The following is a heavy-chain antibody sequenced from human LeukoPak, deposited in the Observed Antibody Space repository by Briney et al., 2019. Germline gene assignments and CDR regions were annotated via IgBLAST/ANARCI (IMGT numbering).Heavy chain of an antibody. V-gene: IGHV3-53*01. Sequence: PGGSLRLSCAASGFTVSTNYMSWVRQAPGKGLEWLSIIYSVGTTYYADSVKGRFTISRDNSKNTLYLQMNSLRAEDTAVYYCARVTYGSGTYGAFDYWGQGTLVTVSS. J-gene: IGHJ4*02. CDR2: IYSVGTT. D-gene: IGHD3-10*01. CDR3: ARVTYGSGTYGAFDY. CDR1: GFTVSTNY.